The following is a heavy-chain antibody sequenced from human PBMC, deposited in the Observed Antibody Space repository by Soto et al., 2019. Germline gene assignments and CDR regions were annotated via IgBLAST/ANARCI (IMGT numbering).Heavy chain of an antibody. Sequence: GGSLRPSCTTSGLRFGDYALSWVRQAPGKGLEWVGFIRRNAYGGTTDYAASVKGRFTISRDDSKSIAYLQMNSLRTEDTALYYCTRASSLDFDFWGQGTLVTVSS. CDR2: IRRNAYGGTT. V-gene: IGHV3-49*04. D-gene: IGHD3-16*01. J-gene: IGHJ4*02. CDR3: TRASSLDFDF. CDR1: GLRFGDYA.